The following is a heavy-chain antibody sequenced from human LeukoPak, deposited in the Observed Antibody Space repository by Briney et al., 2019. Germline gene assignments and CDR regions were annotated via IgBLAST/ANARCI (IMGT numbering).Heavy chain of an antibody. V-gene: IGHV1-2*02. CDR3: ARDYYDSSGYYSQGLFDY. Sequence: ASVKVSCKASGYTFTGYYMHWVRQAPGQGLEWMGWINPNSGGTNYAQKFQGRVTMTRDTSISTAYMELSRLRSDDTAVYYCARDYYDSSGYYSQGLFDYWGQGTLATVSS. J-gene: IGHJ4*02. CDR1: GYTFTGYY. CDR2: INPNSGGT. D-gene: IGHD3-22*01.